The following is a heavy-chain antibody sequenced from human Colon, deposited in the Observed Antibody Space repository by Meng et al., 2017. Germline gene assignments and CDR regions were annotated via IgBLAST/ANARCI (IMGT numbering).Heavy chain of an antibody. D-gene: IGHD7-27*01. J-gene: IGHJ4*02. CDR3: ARDHPGPLGY. CDR2: ISSSGSYI. CDR1: GFTFISYI. V-gene: IGHV3-21*01. Sequence: EVQLVESGGGLVEPGGSLRLSCAASGFTFISYIMNWVRQAPGKGLEWVSSISSSGSYIYYADSVKGRFTISRDNAKNSLYLQMNSLRAEDTAVYYCARDHPGPLGYWGQGALVTVSS.